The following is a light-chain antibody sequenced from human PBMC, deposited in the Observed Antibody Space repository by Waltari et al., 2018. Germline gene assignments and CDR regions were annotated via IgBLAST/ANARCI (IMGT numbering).Light chain of an antibody. CDR2: DAS. CDR1: QSVSSY. J-gene: IGKJ2*01. CDR3: QQYYSTPLYT. V-gene: IGKV3-11*01. Sequence: EIVLTQSPATLSLSPGERATLSCRASQSVSSYLAWYQQKPGQAPRLLIYDASNRATGIPARFSGSGSGTDFTLTISSLEPEDVAVYYCQQYYSTPLYTFGQGTKLEIK.